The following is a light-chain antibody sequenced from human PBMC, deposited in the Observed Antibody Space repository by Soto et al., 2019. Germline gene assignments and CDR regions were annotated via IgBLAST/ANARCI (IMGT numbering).Light chain of an antibody. Sequence: EIVLTQSPATLSLSPGERATLSCRASQGVIKYLAWYQQKPGQAPRLLIHDASNRATGIPARSRGSGSGTDFTLTISSLEPEDFGVYYCHQRSNWPQITFGGGTKVEIK. CDR2: DAS. CDR1: QGVIKY. CDR3: HQRSNWPQIT. J-gene: IGKJ4*01. V-gene: IGKV3-11*01.